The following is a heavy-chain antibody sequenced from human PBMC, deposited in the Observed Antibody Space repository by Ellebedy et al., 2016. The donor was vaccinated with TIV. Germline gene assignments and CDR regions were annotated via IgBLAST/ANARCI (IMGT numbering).Heavy chain of an antibody. CDR3: ARDFDTAPMKTIFDY. Sequence: GESLKISCAVSGFPFSSYTMNWIRQAPGKGLEWVSAVNSVSTSMFYADSVKGRFTVSRDNAKNSLYLQMNNLRAEDTAVYYWARDFDTAPMKTIFDYWGHGTLVTVSS. D-gene: IGHD5-18*01. CDR1: GFPFSSYT. J-gene: IGHJ4*01. V-gene: IGHV3-21*01. CDR2: VNSVSTSM.